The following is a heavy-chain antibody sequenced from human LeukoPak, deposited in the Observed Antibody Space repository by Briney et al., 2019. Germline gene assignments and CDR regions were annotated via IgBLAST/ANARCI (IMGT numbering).Heavy chain of an antibody. J-gene: IGHJ4*02. CDR3: ARDPESNYYDSSGYLDY. Sequence: TGGSLRFSCAASGFTFSSYSMNWVRQAPGKGLEWVSSISSSSSYIYYADSVKGRFTISRDNAKNSLYLQMNSLRAEDTAVYYCARDPESNYYDSSGYLDYWGQGTLVTVSS. CDR2: ISSSSSYI. D-gene: IGHD3-22*01. CDR1: GFTFSSYS. V-gene: IGHV3-21*01.